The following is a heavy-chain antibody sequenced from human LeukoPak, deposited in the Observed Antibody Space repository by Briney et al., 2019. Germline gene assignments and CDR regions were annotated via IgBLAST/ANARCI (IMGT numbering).Heavy chain of an antibody. D-gene: IGHD2/OR15-2a*01. CDR3: AREADPSLYASSCPDY. V-gene: IGHV3-74*01. CDR2: IKADGTTT. CDR1: GFGFSNFW. J-gene: IGHJ4*01. Sequence: GSLTLSCAASGFGFSNFWMHWVRQAPGKGLVWVSRIKADGTTTVYADSVKGRFTISRDNLKNTLYLQMKGLRAEDTAVYFCAREADPSLYASSCPDYWGQGTPVTVSS.